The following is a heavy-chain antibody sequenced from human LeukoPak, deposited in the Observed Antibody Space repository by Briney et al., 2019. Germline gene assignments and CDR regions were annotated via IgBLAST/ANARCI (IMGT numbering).Heavy chain of an antibody. J-gene: IGHJ4*02. V-gene: IGHV3-23*01. CDR1: GFTLSSYA. D-gene: IGHD6-19*01. Sequence: GGSLRLSCAVSGFTLSSYAMSWVRQAPGKGLEWVSAISGSGGSTYYADSVKGRFTISRDNSKNTLYLQMNSLRAEDTAVYYCAKALIAVAGEFDFWGQGTLVTVSS. CDR2: ISGSGGST. CDR3: AKALIAVAGEFDF.